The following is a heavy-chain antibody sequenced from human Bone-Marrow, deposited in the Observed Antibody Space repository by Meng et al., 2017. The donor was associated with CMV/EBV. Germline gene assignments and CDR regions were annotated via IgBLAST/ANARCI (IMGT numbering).Heavy chain of an antibody. D-gene: IGHD5-12*01. J-gene: IGHJ4*02. CDR3: AAGQYSGHDFDL. Sequence: ASVKVSCKASGGTFSSYAISWVRQAPGQGLEWMGWISTYTGDRNYEQKLQGRVTMTTDTSTSTAYMELRSLRSDDTAVYYCAAGQYSGHDFDLWGQGTLVTGFS. CDR2: ISTYTGDR. V-gene: IGHV1-18*01. CDR1: GGTFSSYA.